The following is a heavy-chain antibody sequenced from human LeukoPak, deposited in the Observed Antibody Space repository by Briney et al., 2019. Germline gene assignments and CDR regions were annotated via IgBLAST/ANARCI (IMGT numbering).Heavy chain of an antibody. CDR3: ARVATYRYYYYYMDV. CDR1: GFTFSAYW. CDR2: IIEGGDVK. D-gene: IGHD1-1*01. J-gene: IGHJ6*03. Sequence: GGSLRLSCAASGFTFSAYWMTWVRQAPGKGLAWVANIIEGGDVKYYADSVKGRFTISRDNTKNSLYLQMTSLRADDTAVYYCARVATYRYYYYYMDVWGKGTTVTVSS. V-gene: IGHV3-7*01.